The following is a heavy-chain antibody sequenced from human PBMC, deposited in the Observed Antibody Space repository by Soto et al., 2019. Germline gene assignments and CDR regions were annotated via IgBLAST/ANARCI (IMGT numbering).Heavy chain of an antibody. D-gene: IGHD6-19*01. V-gene: IGHV5-51*01. J-gene: IGHJ3*02. CDR1: GYSFTSYW. CDR2: IYPGDSDT. Sequence: PGESLKISCKGSGYSFTSYWIGWVLEMPWKGLEWMGIIYPGDSDTRYSPSFQGQVTISADKSISTAYLQWSSLKASDTAMYYCARQTVAGTSCAFDMWGQGTMVTVSS. CDR3: ARQTVAGTSCAFDM.